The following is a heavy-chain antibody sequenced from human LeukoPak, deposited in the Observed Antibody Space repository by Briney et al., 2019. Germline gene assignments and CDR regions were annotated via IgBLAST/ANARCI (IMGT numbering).Heavy chain of an antibody. CDR2: IYYSGST. Sequence: SETLSLTCTVSGGSISSYYWSWIRQPPGKGLEWIGYIYYSGSTNYNPSLKSRVTISVDTSKNQFSLKLSSVTAADTAVYYCARAWSSGYRSYYFDYWGQGTLVTVSS. CDR3: ARAWSSGYRSYYFDY. J-gene: IGHJ4*02. CDR1: GGSISSYY. V-gene: IGHV4-59*01. D-gene: IGHD6-19*01.